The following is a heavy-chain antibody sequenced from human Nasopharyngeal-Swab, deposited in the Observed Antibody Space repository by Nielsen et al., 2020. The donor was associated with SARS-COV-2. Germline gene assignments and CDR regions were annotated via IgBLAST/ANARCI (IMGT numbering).Heavy chain of an antibody. CDR1: GFSLSTSGMC. V-gene: IGHV2-70*11. Sequence: SGPTLVKPTQTLTLTCTFSGFSLSTSGMCVSWIRQPPGKALEWLARIDWDDDKYYSTSLKTRLTISKDTSKSQVVLTMTNMDPVDTATYYCARIRVGASNNWFDPWGQGTLVTVSS. CDR2: IDWDDDK. D-gene: IGHD1-26*01. CDR3: ARIRVGASNNWFDP. J-gene: IGHJ5*02.